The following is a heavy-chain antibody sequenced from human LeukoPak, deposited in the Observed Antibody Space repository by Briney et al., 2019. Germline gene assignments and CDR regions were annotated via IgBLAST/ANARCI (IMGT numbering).Heavy chain of an antibody. J-gene: IGHJ4*02. Sequence: ASVKVSCKASGYTFTVYYIYWVRQAPGQGLEWMGWINPNSGGTNYAQKFQGRVTMTRDTSISTAYMELSGLRSDDTAVYYCARGHVVIGSFDYWGQGTLVTVSS. D-gene: IGHD2-21*01. CDR2: INPNSGGT. V-gene: IGHV1-2*02. CDR1: GYTFTVYY. CDR3: ARGHVVIGSFDY.